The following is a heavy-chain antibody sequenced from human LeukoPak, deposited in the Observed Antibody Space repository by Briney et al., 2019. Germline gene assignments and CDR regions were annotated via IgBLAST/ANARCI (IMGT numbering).Heavy chain of an antibody. CDR3: ARHQPLGYGGNSDAFDI. Sequence: PSETLSLTCTVSGGSISSSSYYWGWIRQPPGKGLEWFGSIYYSGSTYYNPSLKSRVTISVDTSKNQFSLKLSSVTAADTAVYYCARHQPLGYGGNSDAFDIWGQGTMVTVSS. D-gene: IGHD4-23*01. V-gene: IGHV4-39*01. CDR1: GGSISSSSYY. CDR2: IYYSGST. J-gene: IGHJ3*02.